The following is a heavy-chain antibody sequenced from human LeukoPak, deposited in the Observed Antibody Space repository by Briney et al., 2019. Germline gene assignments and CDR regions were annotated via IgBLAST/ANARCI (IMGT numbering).Heavy chain of an antibody. CDR3: ARVDANWGVVDY. V-gene: IGHV4-61*01. Sequence: SETLSLTCSVSGGSVTSGSYYWIWIRQPPGKELEWIGYISYRGSTNYNPSLKSRVTISVDTSKNQFSLKLSSVTAADTAVYYCARVDANWGVVDYWGQGTLVAVSS. CDR2: ISYRGST. D-gene: IGHD7-27*01. CDR1: GGSVTSGSYY. J-gene: IGHJ4*02.